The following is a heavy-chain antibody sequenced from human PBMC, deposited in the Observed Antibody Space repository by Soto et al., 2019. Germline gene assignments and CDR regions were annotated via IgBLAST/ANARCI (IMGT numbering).Heavy chain of an antibody. CDR1: GFTFSDYY. V-gene: IGHV3-11*01. CDR2: ISSSGSTI. D-gene: IGHD4-17*01. Sequence: PGGSLRLSCAASGFTFSDYYMSWIRQAPGKGLEWVSYISSSGSTIYYADSVKGRFTISRDNAKNSLYLQMNSLRAEDTAVYYCARGGRRSLNVYGDYDRLFSTFYYIDVWGKGTTVTVSS. CDR3: ARGGRRSLNVYGDYDRLFSTFYYIDV. J-gene: IGHJ6*03.